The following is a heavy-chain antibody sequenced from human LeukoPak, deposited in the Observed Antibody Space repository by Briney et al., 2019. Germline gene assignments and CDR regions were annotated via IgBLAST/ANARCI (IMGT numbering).Heavy chain of an antibody. J-gene: IGHJ4*02. V-gene: IGHV4-34*01. CDR3: ARGGGYYDSSGKIPRAFDY. Sequence: SETLSLTCAVYGGSFSGYYWSWIRQPPGKGLEWIGYIYHSGSTYYNPSLKSRVTISVDRSKNQFSLKLSSVTAADTAVYYCARGGGYYDSSGKIPRAFDYWGQGTLVTVSS. CDR2: IYHSGST. D-gene: IGHD3-22*01. CDR1: GGSFSGYY.